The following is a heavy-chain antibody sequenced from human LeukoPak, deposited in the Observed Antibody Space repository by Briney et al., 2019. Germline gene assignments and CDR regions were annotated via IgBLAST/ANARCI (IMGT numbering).Heavy chain of an antibody. CDR3: ARFGGSGWSLDY. CDR2: ITSSGSTM. J-gene: IGHJ4*02. D-gene: IGHD6-19*01. CDR1: RFTFSDYY. V-gene: IGHV3-11*01. Sequence: PGGSLRLSCAASRFTFSDYYMGWIRQAPGKGLEWVSYITSSGSTMSYADSVKGRFTISRDNAKSSLYLQMNSLRAEDTAVYYCARFGGSGWSLDYWGQGTLVTVSS.